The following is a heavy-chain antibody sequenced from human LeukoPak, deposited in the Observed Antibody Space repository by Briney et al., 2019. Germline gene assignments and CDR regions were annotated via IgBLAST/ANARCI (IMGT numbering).Heavy chain of an antibody. CDR2: IIPIFGTA. V-gene: IGHV1-69*05. Sequence: SVKVSCRASGGTFSSYAISWVRQAPGQGLEWMGRIIPIFGTANYAQKFQGRVTITTDEPTSTAYMELSSLRSEDTAVYYCARDQNHRALMVYAKAAYYYYYMDVWGKGTTVTVSS. CDR1: GGTFSSYA. J-gene: IGHJ6*03. D-gene: IGHD2-8*01. CDR3: ARDQNHRALMVYAKAAYYYYYMDV.